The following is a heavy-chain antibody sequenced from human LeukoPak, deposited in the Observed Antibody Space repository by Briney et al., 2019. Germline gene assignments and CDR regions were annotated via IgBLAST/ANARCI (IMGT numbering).Heavy chain of an antibody. J-gene: IGHJ4*02. D-gene: IGHD3-3*01. V-gene: IGHV3-23*01. CDR3: AKKQSGYFPFGD. CDR2: INPTGGTT. CDR1: GFTFSSHA. Sequence: GGSLRLSCAASGFTFSSHAMSWVRQAPGKGLEWVSVINPTGGTTYYADSVKGRFTISRDNSKNALYLQMNSLRAEDTAVYYCAKKQSGYFPFGDWGQGTLVTVSP.